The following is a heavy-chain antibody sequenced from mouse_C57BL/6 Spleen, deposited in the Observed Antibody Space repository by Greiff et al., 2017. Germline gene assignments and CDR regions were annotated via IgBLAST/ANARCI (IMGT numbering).Heavy chain of an antibody. D-gene: IGHD2-1*01. Sequence: VQLQQSGAELVRPGASVKLSCTASGFNIKDDYMHWVKQRPEQGLEWIGWIDPENGDTEYASKFQGKATITADTSSNTAYLQLSSLTSEDTAVSYCTTDYYGNYNYWGQGTTLTVSS. J-gene: IGHJ2*01. CDR1: GFNIKDDY. CDR2: IDPENGDT. V-gene: IGHV14-4*01. CDR3: TTDYYGNYNY.